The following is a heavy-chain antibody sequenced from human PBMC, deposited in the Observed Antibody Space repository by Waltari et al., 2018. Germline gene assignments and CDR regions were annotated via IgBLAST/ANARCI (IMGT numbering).Heavy chain of an antibody. V-gene: IGHV3-21*01. J-gene: IGHJ4*02. D-gene: IGHD1-26*01. CDR1: GFTFRSYS. CDR3: ASWSYGDY. Sequence: EVQLVESGGGLVKPGGSLRLSCAASGFTFRSYSMNWVRQAHGKGLEWVSSISSSSSYIDYADSVKGRFTISRDNAKNSLYLQMNSLRAEDTAVYYCASWSYGDYWGQGTLVTVSS. CDR2: ISSSSSYI.